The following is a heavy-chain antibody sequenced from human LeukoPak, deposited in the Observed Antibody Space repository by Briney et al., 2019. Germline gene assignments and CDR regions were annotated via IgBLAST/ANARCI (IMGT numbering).Heavy chain of an antibody. Sequence: GGSLRLSCAAPGFTVSSNYMNWVRQAPGKGLEWVSVIYSGGSTYYADSVKGRFTISRDNSKNTLYLQMNSLRAEDTAVYYCARGTHCSSTSCYDQFDYWGQGTLVTVSS. CDR3: ARGTHCSSTSCYDQFDY. CDR1: GFTVSSNY. D-gene: IGHD2-2*01. CDR2: IYSGGST. J-gene: IGHJ4*02. V-gene: IGHV3-53*01.